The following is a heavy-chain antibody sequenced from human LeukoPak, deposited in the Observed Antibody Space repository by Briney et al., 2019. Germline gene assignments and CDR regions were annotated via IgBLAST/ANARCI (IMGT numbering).Heavy chain of an antibody. CDR1: GGSISSSNW. CDR3: ARVRDDYGDYFDY. CDR2: IYHSGST. D-gene: IGHD4-17*01. J-gene: IGHJ4*02. Sequence: SGTLSLTCAVSGGSISSSNWWSWVRQPPGKGLEWIGEIYHSGSTNYNPSLKSRVTISVDKSKNQFSLKLSSVTAADTAVYYCARVRDDYGDYFDYWGQGTLVTVSS. V-gene: IGHV4-4*02.